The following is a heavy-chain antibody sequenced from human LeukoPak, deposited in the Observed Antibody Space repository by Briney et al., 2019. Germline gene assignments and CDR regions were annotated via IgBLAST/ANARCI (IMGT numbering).Heavy chain of an antibody. D-gene: IGHD4-17*01. Sequence: PGGSLRLSCAASGFTVSSNYMSWVRQAPGKGLEWVSAIYSGGSTFYADSVKGRFTVSRDNSKNTLYLQMDSLRAEDTAVYYCARDRVDYGDAFDIWGQGTMVTVSS. CDR1: GFTVSSNY. J-gene: IGHJ3*02. CDR2: IYSGGST. V-gene: IGHV3-53*01. CDR3: ARDRVDYGDAFDI.